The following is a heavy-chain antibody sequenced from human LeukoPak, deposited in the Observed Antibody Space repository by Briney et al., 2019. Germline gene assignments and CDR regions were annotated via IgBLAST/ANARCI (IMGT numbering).Heavy chain of an antibody. CDR2: IHPSGML. CDR1: GASFNSDDQY. D-gene: IGHD3-22*01. Sequence: PSETLSLTCTVSGASFNSDDQYWNWLRQSPGTGLEGIGSIHPSGMLYNNPSLESRVTMSRDTSKNQFSLNLNSVTAADTAVYFRSRGLDSRKLGYWGQGSLVTVSS. V-gene: IGHV4-31*03. J-gene: IGHJ4*02. CDR3: SRGLDSRKLGY.